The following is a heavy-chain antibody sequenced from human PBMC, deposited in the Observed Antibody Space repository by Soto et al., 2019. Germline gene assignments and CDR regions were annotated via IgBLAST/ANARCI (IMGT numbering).Heavy chain of an antibody. CDR2: IIPIFGTA. V-gene: IGHV1-69*06. Sequence: GASVKGSFKASGGTFSSYAISWLRQAPGQGLEWMGGIIPIFGTANYAQKFQGRVTISVDTSKNQFSLKLSSVTAADTAVFYCARHRARNWFDPWGQGTLVTVSS. J-gene: IGHJ5*02. CDR1: GGTFSSYA. CDR3: ARHRARNWFDP. D-gene: IGHD6-6*01.